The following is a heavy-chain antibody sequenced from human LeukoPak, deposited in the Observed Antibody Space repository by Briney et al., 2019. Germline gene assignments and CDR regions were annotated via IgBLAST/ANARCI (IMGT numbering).Heavy chain of an antibody. D-gene: IGHD6-13*01. Sequence: VKVSCKASGGTFSSYAISWVRQAPGQGLEWMGGIIPIFGTANYAQKFQGRVTITADESTSTAYMELSSLRSEDTAVYYCARDFGYSSSWYDWGQGTLATVSS. CDR1: GGTFSSYA. CDR3: ARDFGYSSSWYD. V-gene: IGHV1-69*13. J-gene: IGHJ4*02. CDR2: IIPIFGTA.